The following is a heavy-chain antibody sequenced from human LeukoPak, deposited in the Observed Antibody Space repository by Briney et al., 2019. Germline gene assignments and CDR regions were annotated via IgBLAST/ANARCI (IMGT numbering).Heavy chain of an antibody. CDR1: GGTFSSYA. D-gene: IGHD5-18*01. CDR2: IIPIFGTA. J-gene: IGHJ6*02. Sequence: ASVKVSCKASGGTFSSYAISWVRQAPGQGLEWMGGIIPIFGTANYAQKFQGRVTITADESTSTAYMELSSLRSEDTAVYYCARGGYSHGSYGYYGMDVWGQGTTVTVSS. CDR3: ARGGYSHGSYGYYGMDV. V-gene: IGHV1-69*13.